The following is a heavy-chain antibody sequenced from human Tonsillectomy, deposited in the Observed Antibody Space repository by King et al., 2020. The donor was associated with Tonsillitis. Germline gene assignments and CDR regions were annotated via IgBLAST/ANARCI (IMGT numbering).Heavy chain of an antibody. CDR3: ARDSHYYYGMDV. CDR2: IYYSGST. V-gene: IGHV4-59*01. Sequence: VQLQESGPGLVKPSETLSLTCTVSGDSITSYYWSWIRQPPGKGLEWIGYIYYSGSTNYNPSLKSRVTISVDTSKNQLSLKLSSVTAAHTAIYYCARDSHYYYGMDVWGQGTTVTVSS. CDR1: GDSITSYY. J-gene: IGHJ6*02.